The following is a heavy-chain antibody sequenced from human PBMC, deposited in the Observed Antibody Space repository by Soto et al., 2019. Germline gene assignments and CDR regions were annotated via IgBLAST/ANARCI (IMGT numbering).Heavy chain of an antibody. CDR1: GGSISSYY. CDR2: IYYSGST. CDR3: ARGGLGLHHWYFDL. V-gene: IGHV4-59*01. D-gene: IGHD3-9*01. J-gene: IGHJ2*01. Sequence: QVQLQESGPGLVKPSETLSLTCTVSGGSISSYYWSWIRQPPGKGLEWIGYIYYSGSTNYNPSLKSRVTISVDTSKNQFSLKLSSVTAADTAVYYCARGGLGLHHWYFDLWGRGTLVTVSS.